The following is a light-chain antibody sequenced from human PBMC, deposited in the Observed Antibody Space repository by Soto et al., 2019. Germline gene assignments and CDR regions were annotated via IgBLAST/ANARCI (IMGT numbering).Light chain of an antibody. V-gene: IGKV3-20*01. CDR1: LSVSSSY. CDR2: GAS. Sequence: EIVLTQSPGTLSLSPGERATLSCRASLSVSSSYLAWYQQKPGQAPRLLIYGASSRATGIPDRFSGGGSGTDFTLTISRLEPEDFAVYYCQQYGSSPTTFGQGAKVEIK. CDR3: QQYGSSPTT. J-gene: IGKJ1*01.